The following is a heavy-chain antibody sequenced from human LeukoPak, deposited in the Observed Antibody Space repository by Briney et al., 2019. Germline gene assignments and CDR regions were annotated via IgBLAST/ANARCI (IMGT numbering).Heavy chain of an antibody. CDR3: AGHSGSYYPLDY. D-gene: IGHD1-26*01. V-gene: IGHV4-59*01. CDR1: GGSISSYY. CDR2: IYYSGST. J-gene: IGHJ4*02. Sequence: PSETLSLTCTVSGGSISSYYWSWIRQPPGKGLEWIGYIYYSGSTNYNPSLKSRVTISVDTSKNQFSLKLSSATAADTAVYYCAGHSGSYYPLDYWGQGTLVTVSS.